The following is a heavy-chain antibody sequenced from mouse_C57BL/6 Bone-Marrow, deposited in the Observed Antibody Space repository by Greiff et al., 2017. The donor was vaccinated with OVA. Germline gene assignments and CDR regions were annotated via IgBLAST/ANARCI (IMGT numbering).Heavy chain of an antibody. J-gene: IGHJ1*03. D-gene: IGHD1-1*01. CDR1: GFNIKDDY. V-gene: IGHV14-4*01. Sequence: VQLQQSGAELVRPGASVKLSCTASGFNIKDDYMHWVKQRPEQGLEWIGWIDPENGDTEYASKFQGKATITADTSSNTAYLQLSSLTSEDSAVYYCARPITTVVATDWYFDVWGTGTTVTVSS. CDR2: IDPENGDT. CDR3: ARPITTVVATDWYFDV.